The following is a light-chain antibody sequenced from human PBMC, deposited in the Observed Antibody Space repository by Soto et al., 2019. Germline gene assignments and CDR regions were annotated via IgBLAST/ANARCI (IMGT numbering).Light chain of an antibody. CDR2: WGS. J-gene: IGKJ1*01. Sequence: DFVMTQSPDSLAVSLGERATINCKSSPSVLYTNNKNYLAWYQQKPGQPPKLLIYWGSTRESGVPDRFSGSGSGTDFTLTISSLQPDDFATYYCQHYNSYSEAFGQGTKVDIK. CDR1: PSVLYTNNKNY. CDR3: QHYNSYSEA. V-gene: IGKV4-1*01.